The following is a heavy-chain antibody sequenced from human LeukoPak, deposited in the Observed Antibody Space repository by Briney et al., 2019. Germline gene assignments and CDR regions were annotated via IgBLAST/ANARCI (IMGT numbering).Heavy chain of an antibody. Sequence: GGSLRLSCAASGFTFGSNWMGWVRQAPGKGLEWVAHINQDGSVRYYVDSVKGRFTISRDNTKNSLYLQMNNLRVDDTAIYYCARDPSTASAWFYFDLWGQGTLVTVSS. CDR3: ARDPSTASAWFYFDL. CDR1: GFTFGSNW. D-gene: IGHD6-19*01. CDR2: INQDGSVR. J-gene: IGHJ4*02. V-gene: IGHV3-7*01.